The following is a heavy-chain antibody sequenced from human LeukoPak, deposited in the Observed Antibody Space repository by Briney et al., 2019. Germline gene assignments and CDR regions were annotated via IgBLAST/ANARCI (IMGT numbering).Heavy chain of an antibody. CDR2: INHSGST. J-gene: IGHJ4*02. D-gene: IGHD2-15*01. CDR3: ARGATCSGGSCYQDY. V-gene: IGHV4-34*01. CDR1: GGSFSGYY. Sequence: PSETLSLTCAVYGGSFSGYYWSWLRQPPGKGLEWIGEINHSGSTNYNPSLKSRVTISVDTSKNQFSLKLSSVTAADTAVYYCARGATCSGGSCYQDYWGQGTLVTVSS.